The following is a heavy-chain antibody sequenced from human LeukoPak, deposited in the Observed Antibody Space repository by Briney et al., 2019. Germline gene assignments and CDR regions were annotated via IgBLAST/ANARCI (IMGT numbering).Heavy chain of an antibody. CDR3: ARDLNYYGSGSSVDY. CDR1: GGSISSGDYY. CDR2: IYYSGST. J-gene: IGHJ4*02. V-gene: IGHV4-30-4*01. D-gene: IGHD3-10*01. Sequence: SETLSLTCAVSGGSISSGDYYWSWIRQPPGKGLEWIGYIYYSGSTYYNPSLKSRVTISVDTSKNQFSLKLSSVTAADTAVYYCARDLNYYGSGSSVDYWGQGTLVTVSS.